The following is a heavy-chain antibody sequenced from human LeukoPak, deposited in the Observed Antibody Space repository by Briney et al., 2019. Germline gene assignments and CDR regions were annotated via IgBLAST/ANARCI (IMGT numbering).Heavy chain of an antibody. CDR3: ASVYCSGGSCYPHFDY. J-gene: IGHJ4*02. CDR1: GGTFSSYA. CDR2: IIPIFGTA. D-gene: IGHD2-15*01. V-gene: IGHV1-69*05. Sequence: EASVKVSCKASGGTFSSYAISWVRQAPGQGLEWMGGIIPIFGTANYAQKFQGRVTITTDESTSTAYMELSSLRSEDAAVYYCASVYCSGGSCYPHFDYWGQGTLVTVSS.